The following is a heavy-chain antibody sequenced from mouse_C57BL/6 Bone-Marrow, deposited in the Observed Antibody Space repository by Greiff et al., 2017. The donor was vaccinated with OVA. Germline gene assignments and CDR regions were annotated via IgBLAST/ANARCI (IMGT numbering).Heavy chain of an antibody. Sequence: VQLQQSGAELVRPGASVKLSCTASGFNIKDDYMHWVKQRPEQGLEWIGWIDPENGDTEYASKFQGKATITADTSSNTAYLQLSSLTSEDTAVYYCTFFITTVTYWGQGTTLTVSS. D-gene: IGHD1-1*01. CDR2: IDPENGDT. V-gene: IGHV14-4*01. J-gene: IGHJ2*01. CDR3: TFFITTVTY. CDR1: GFNIKDDY.